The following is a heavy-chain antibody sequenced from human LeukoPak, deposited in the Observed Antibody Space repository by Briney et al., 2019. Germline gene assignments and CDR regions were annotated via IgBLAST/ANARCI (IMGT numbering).Heavy chain of an antibody. D-gene: IGHD3-9*01. CDR2: SNNDGSAT. Sequence: GGSLRLSCAASGFTFSTYWMHWVRQAPGKGLVWVARSNNDGSATIYADSVKGRFVISRDNSKNTLYLQMSSLRVEDTAMYYCAREWRGFEDYWGQGTLVTVSS. V-gene: IGHV3-74*01. CDR3: AREWRGFEDY. CDR1: GFTFSTYW. J-gene: IGHJ4*02.